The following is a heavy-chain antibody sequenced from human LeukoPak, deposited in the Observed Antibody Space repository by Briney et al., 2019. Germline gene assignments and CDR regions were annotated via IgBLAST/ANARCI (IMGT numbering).Heavy chain of an antibody. CDR2: ISSSGSTI. CDR1: GFTFSSYE. V-gene: IGHV3-48*03. J-gene: IGHJ6*02. Sequence: GGSLRLSCAASGFTFSSYEMNWVRQAPGKGLEWVSYISSSGSTIYYADSVKGRFTISRDNSKNTLYLQMNSLRAEDTAVYYCAREWEGVYYGMDVWGQGTTVTVSS. CDR3: AREWEGVYYGMDV. D-gene: IGHD1-26*01.